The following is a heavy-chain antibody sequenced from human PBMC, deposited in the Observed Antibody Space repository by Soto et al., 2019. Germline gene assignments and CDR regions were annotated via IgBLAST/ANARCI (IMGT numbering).Heavy chain of an antibody. CDR2: ITSSSDAI. CDR1: GFTFSNFG. J-gene: IGHJ4*02. D-gene: IGHD2-2*01. V-gene: IGHV3-48*02. Sequence: PGGSLRLSCAASGFTFSNFGMNWVRQTPGKGLEWVSYITSSSDAIYYADSVKGRFTISRDNAKNSLYLQMSSLRDEDTAVYYCARGGYSVAVPGATDYWGQGTLVTVSS. CDR3: ARGGYSVAVPGATDY.